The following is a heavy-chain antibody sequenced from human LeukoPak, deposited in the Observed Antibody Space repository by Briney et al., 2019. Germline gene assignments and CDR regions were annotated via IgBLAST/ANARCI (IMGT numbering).Heavy chain of an antibody. V-gene: IGHV1-69*06. Sequence: SVKVSCKASGGTFSSYAISWGRHAPGQGLEWMGRIIPIFGTANYAQKFQGRVTITADKSTSTAYMELSSLRSEDTAVYYCAREMTGYYYDSSGPRIDYWGQGTLVTVSS. CDR2: IIPIFGTA. J-gene: IGHJ4*02. CDR3: AREMTGYYYDSSGPRIDY. CDR1: GGTFSSYA. D-gene: IGHD3-22*01.